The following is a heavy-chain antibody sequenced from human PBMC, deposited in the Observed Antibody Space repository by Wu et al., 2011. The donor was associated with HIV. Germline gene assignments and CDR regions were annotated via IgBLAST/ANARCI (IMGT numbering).Heavy chain of an antibody. Sequence: QVQLVQSGAEVKKPGASLKVSCKASGYTFTVSYIHWVRQAPGQGLEWMGWINPNSGDTKYAQIFQGRVTMTRDTSISTVYMELSRLRSDDTAVYYCARDMYYQGSGWFDPWGQGTLVTISS. J-gene: IGHJ5*02. CDR1: GYTFTVSY. CDR2: INPNSGDT. CDR3: ARDMYYQGSGWFDP. V-gene: IGHV1-2*02. D-gene: IGHD3-10*01.